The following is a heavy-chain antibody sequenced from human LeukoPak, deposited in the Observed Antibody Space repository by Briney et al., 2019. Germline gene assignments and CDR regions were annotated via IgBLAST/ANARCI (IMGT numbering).Heavy chain of an antibody. D-gene: IGHD4-23*01. CDR3: ARDNSVEDTAWWFDP. J-gene: IGHJ5*02. V-gene: IGHV1-8*02. Sequence: GASVKVSCKASGYTFTSYGISWVRQAPGQGLEWMGWMNPNSGNTGYAQKFQGRVTMTRDMSTSTDYMELSSLRSEDTAVYYCARDNSVEDTAWWFDPWGQGTLVTVSS. CDR2: MNPNSGNT. CDR1: GYTFTSYG.